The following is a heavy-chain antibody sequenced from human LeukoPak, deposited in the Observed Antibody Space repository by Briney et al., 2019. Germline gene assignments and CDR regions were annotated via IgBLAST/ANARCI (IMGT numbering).Heavy chain of an antibody. V-gene: IGHV4-59*01. CDR2: IYYSGST. Sequence: SETLSLTCAVYGVSFSGYYWSWIRQPPGKGLEWIGYIYYSGSTNYNPSLKSRVTISVDTSKNQFSLKLSSVTAADTAVYYCARYDGDTFDPWGQGTLVTVSS. CDR1: GVSFSGYY. D-gene: IGHD4-17*01. CDR3: ARYDGDTFDP. J-gene: IGHJ5*02.